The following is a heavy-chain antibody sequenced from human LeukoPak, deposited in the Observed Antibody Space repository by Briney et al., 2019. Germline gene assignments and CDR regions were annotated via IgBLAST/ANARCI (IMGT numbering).Heavy chain of an antibody. D-gene: IGHD1-20*01. CDR2: ISSNSNHI. CDR3: ARELGGLIGTIPPFDC. J-gene: IGHJ4*02. V-gene: IGHV3-21*01. CDR1: GFTFNIYS. Sequence: GGSLRLSCAASGFTFNIYSMNWVRQAPGKGLEWVSSISSNSNHIYYADSVKGRFTISRDNAKNSLYLQTNSLRAEDTAVYYCARELGGLIGTIPPFDCWGQGTLVTVSS.